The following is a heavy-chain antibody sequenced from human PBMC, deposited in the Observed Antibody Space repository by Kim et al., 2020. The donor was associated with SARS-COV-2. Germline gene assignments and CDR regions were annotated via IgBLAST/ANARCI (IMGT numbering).Heavy chain of an antibody. J-gene: IGHJ4*02. CDR3: TQDSSSWSGLDY. CDR2: ISLNSGSI. CDR1: GFTFDDYA. V-gene: IGHV3-9*01. D-gene: IGHD6-13*01. Sequence: GGSLRLSCAASGFTFDDYAMHWVRQDPGKGLEWVSGISLNSGSIGYADSVKGRFTISRDNAKNSLYLQMNSLRGEDTALYYCTQDSSSWSGLDYWGQGTL.